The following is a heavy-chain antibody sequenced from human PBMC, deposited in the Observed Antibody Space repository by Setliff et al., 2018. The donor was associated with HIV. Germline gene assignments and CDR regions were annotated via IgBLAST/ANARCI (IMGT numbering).Heavy chain of an antibody. CDR3: AAWGPRYSYAPYFFDS. CDR1: NGSFSGYY. CDR2: INHSGST. J-gene: IGHJ4*02. V-gene: IGHV4-34*01. D-gene: IGHD5-18*01. Sequence: PSETLSLTCAVYNGSFSGYYWTWIRQPPEKGLEWIGEINHSGSTNYSPSLKSRVTISVDASRNQFSLRLSSVTAADTAVYYCAAWGPRYSYAPYFFDSWGQGTLVTVSS.